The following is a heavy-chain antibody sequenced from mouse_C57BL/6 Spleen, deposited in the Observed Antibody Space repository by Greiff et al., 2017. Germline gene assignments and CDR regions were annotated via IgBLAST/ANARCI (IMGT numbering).Heavy chain of an antibody. CDR1: GYTFTSSW. J-gene: IGHJ1*03. V-gene: IGHV1-53*01. D-gene: IGHD1-1*01. CDR3: ARGIYYGSSYEWYFDV. CDR2: INPSNGGT. Sequence: VQLQQPGTELVKPGASVKLSCKASGYTFTSSWMHWVKQRPGQGLEWIGNINPSNGGTNYNEKFKSKATLTVDKSSSTAYMQRSSLTSEDSAVYYCARGIYYGSSYEWYFDVWGTGTTVTVSS.